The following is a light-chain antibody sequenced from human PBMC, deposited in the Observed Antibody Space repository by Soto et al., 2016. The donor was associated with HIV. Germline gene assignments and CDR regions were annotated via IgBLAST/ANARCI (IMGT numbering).Light chain of an antibody. CDR3: QAWDSTTGV. CDR2: QDT. CDR1: KLGDKY. V-gene: IGLV3-1*01. J-gene: IGLJ3*02. Sequence: SYELTQPPSVSVSPGQTAIITCSGDKLGDKYVCWYQQKPGQSPVLVIYQDTKRPSGIPERFSGSNSGNTATLTISGTQAMDEADYYCQAWDSTTGVFGGGTKPTVL.